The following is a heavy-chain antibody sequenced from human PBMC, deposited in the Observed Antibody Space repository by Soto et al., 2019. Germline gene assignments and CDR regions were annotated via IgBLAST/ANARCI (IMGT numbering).Heavy chain of an antibody. V-gene: IGHV1-69*13. D-gene: IGHD4-17*01. Sequence: PVEVSCKASGGTFSSYSIRWVRQAPGQGRECMGGIIPIFGTANYAQKFQGRVTITADESTSTAYMELSSLRSEDTAVYYCARNKDPYGDYVDYYYYGMDVWGQGTKVTVSS. CDR2: IIPIFGTA. CDR3: ARNKDPYGDYVDYYYYGMDV. J-gene: IGHJ6*02. CDR1: GGTFSSYS.